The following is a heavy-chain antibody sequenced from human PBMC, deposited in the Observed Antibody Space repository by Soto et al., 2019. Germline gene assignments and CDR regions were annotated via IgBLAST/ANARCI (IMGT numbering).Heavy chain of an antibody. CDR3: ARGTDCADY. V-gene: IGHV3-64*01. D-gene: IGHD2-21*01. CDR1: GFTFSSYA. CDR2: ISSNGGST. Sequence: GGSLRLSYAASGFTFSSYAMHWVRQAPGKGLEYVSAISSNGGSTYYANSVKGRFTISRDNSKNTLCLQMGSLRAEDMAVYYCARGTDCADYWGKGTLVTVSS. J-gene: IGHJ4*02.